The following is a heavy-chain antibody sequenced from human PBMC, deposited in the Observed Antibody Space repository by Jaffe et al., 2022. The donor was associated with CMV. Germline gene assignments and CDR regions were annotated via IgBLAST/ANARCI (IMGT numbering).Heavy chain of an antibody. CDR3: ASESLGDCSGGTCLVDFHNGMDV. D-gene: IGHD2-15*01. J-gene: IGHJ6*02. Sequence: QVQLVQSGAEVKKPGSSVKVSCKASGGTFRNYVINWVRQAPGQGLEWMGGVIVMFATANYAQKFQGRVTITADEPSNTAYLEVASLTSADTAVYYCASESLGDCSGGTCLVDFHNGMDVWGQGTTVIVSS. CDR2: VIVMFATA. V-gene: IGHV1-69*01. CDR1: GGTFRNYV.